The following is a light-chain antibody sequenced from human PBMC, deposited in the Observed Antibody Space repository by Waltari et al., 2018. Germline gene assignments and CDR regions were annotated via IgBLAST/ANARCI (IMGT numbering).Light chain of an antibody. J-gene: IGKJ4*01. V-gene: IGKV1-39*01. CDR2: GAS. Sequence: DIQMTQSPSSLSASVGDRAIITCRAGQTISTSLICYQQKPGQAPKVLVLGASRLQSEVPSMFSGSGADTDFTLTIDSLQPEDFATYYCQQTYSPPLTFGGGTKVDIK. CDR1: QTISTS. CDR3: QQTYSPPLT.